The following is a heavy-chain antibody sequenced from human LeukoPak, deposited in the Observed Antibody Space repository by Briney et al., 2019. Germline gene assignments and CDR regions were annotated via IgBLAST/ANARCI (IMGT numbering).Heavy chain of an antibody. J-gene: IGHJ4*02. D-gene: IGHD5-12*01. CDR2: IYSGGNT. CDR1: GFTVSGTY. V-gene: IGHV3-53*01. CDR3: ARALYSGHADLFDS. Sequence: PGGSLRLSCAVSGFTVSGTYMSWVRQAPGKGLEWVSVIYSGGNTYYSDSVKGGFAISRDTSKNTLYLQMNSLRAEDTAVYYCARALYSGHADLFDSWGQGTLVTVSS.